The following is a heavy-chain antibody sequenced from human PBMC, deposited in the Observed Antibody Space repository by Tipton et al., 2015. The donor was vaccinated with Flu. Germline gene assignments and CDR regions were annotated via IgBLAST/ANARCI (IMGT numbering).Heavy chain of an antibody. CDR1: GGSISSYY. D-gene: IGHD6-13*01. V-gene: IGHV4-59*01. CDR3: ARIAAAGTGYFDY. CDR2: IYYSGST. J-gene: IGHJ4*02. Sequence: TLSLTCTVSGGSISSYYWSWIRQPPGKGLEWIGYIYYSGSTNYNPSLKSRVTISVDTSKNQFSLKLSSVTAAATAVYYCARIAAAGTGYFDYWGQGTLVTVSS.